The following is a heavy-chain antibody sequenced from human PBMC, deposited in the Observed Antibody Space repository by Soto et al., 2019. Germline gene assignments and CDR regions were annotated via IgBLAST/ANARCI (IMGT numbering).Heavy chain of an antibody. D-gene: IGHD5-18*01. J-gene: IGHJ3*02. Sequence: QVQLVESGGGVVQPGRSLRLSCAASGFTFTTYAMHWLRQAPGKGLEWVAVILSDGIRKYQVDSVRGRFTISRDNSKNMVYLQMNRLRAEYTALYYCARTSLPGTVDTFDTRVQGTTVTVSA. CDR1: GFTFTTYA. CDR2: ILSDGIRK. V-gene: IGHV3-30*03. CDR3: ARTSLPGTVDTFDT.